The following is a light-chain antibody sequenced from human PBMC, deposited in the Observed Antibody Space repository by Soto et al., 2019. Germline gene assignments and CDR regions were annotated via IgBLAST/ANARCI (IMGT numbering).Light chain of an antibody. J-gene: IGLJ1*01. V-gene: IGLV1-51*02. CDR1: SSNIGNNY. CDR3: GTWDSSLSAYV. CDR2: ENN. Sequence: QSVLPKPPSVSAAPGQRVTITYTGSSSNIGNNYVSWYQQLPGTAPKLLIYENNKRPSGIPDRFSGSKSGTSAPLGITGLQTGDEADYYCGTWDSSLSAYVFGTGTKVTVL.